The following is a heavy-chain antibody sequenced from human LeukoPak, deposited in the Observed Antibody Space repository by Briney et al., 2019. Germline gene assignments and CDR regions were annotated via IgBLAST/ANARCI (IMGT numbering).Heavy chain of an antibody. CDR1: GFTFSSYG. CDR3: ARALYDSSGYPSGY. V-gene: IGHV3-33*01. Sequence: GGSLRLSCAASGFTFSSYGMHWVRQAPGKGLEWVAVIWYDGSNKYYADSVKGRFTISRDNSKNTLYLQMNSLRAEDTAVYYCARALYDSSGYPSGYWGQGTTVTVSS. CDR2: IWYDGSNK. D-gene: IGHD3-22*01. J-gene: IGHJ6*02.